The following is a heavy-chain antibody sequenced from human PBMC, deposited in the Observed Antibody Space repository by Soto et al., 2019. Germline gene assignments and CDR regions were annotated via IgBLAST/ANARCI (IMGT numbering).Heavy chain of an antibody. Sequence: ASVKVSCKASGYTFTSYGISWVRQAPGQGLEWMGWISAYNGNTNYAQKLQGRVTMTTDTSTSTAYMELRSLRSDDTAVYYCARDLAREMATIYHWFDPWGQGTLVTVS. CDR1: GYTFTSYG. J-gene: IGHJ5*02. V-gene: IGHV1-18*04. CDR3: ARDLAREMATIYHWFDP. CDR2: ISAYNGNT. D-gene: IGHD5-12*01.